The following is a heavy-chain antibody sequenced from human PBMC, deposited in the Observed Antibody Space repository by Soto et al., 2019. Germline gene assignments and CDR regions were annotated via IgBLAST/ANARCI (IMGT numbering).Heavy chain of an antibody. V-gene: IGHV1-3*01. D-gene: IGHD1-26*01. CDR3: ARGGSLYWYFDL. J-gene: IGHJ2*01. CDR1: GYTFTIYA. Sequence: ASVKVSCTASGYTFTIYAMHWVRQAPGQRLEWMGWINAGNGNTKYSQKFQGRVTITRDTSASTAYMELSSLRSEDTAVYYCARGGSLYWYFDLWGRGTLLTVSS. CDR2: INAGNGNT.